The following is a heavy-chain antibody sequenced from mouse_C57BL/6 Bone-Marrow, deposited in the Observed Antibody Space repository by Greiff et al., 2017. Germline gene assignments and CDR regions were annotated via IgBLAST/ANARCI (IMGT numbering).Heavy chain of an antibody. CDR1: GYTFTSYW. V-gene: IGHV1-53*01. D-gene: IGHD1-1*01. CDR2: INPSNGGT. Sequence: VKLQQPGTELVKPGASVKLSCKASGYTFTSYWMHWVKQRPGQGLEWIGNINPSNGGTNYNEKFKSKATLTVDKSSSTAYMQLSSLTSEDSAVYYCARDHYGSSYGFAYWGQGTLVTVSA. CDR3: ARDHYGSSYGFAY. J-gene: IGHJ3*01.